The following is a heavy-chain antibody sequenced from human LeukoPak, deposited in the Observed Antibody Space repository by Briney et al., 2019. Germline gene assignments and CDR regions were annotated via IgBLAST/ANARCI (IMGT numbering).Heavy chain of an antibody. CDR1: GYTFTSYA. V-gene: IGHV1-18*01. CDR3: ARYDSGSSTFDP. CDR2: ISAYNGNT. J-gene: IGHJ5*02. Sequence: GASVKVSCKASGYTFTSYAMNWVRQAPGQGLEWMGWISAYNGNTNYAQKLQGRVTMTTDTSTSTAYMELRSLRSDDTAVYYCARYDSGSSTFDPWGQGTLVTVSS. D-gene: IGHD3-10*01.